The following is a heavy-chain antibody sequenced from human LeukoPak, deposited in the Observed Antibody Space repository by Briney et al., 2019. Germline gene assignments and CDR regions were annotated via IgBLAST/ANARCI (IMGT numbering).Heavy chain of an antibody. V-gene: IGHV1-2*02. CDR2: INPNNGGT. Sequence: ASVKVSCKASRYIFTSHYIHWVRQAPGRGLEWMGWINPNNGGTKFAQKFQGRVTMTSDTSISTAYMELSRLRSDDTAMYYCARDRGSSWFADYWGQGTLVTVSS. J-gene: IGHJ4*02. CDR1: RYIFTSHY. CDR3: ARDRGSSWFADY. D-gene: IGHD6-13*01.